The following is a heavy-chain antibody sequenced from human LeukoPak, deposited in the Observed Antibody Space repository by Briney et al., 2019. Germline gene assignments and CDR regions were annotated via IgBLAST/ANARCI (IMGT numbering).Heavy chain of an antibody. CDR3: ARLRAMAGHRGGFDF. D-gene: IGHD6-19*01. J-gene: IGHJ3*01. CDR2: VYYTGNT. V-gene: IGHV4-39*01. CDR1: GDSISYHNYY. Sequence: SETLSLTCAVSGDSISYHNYYWDWIRQPPGKGLEWIGTVYYTGNTYYNPSLKSRVAISVDTSKNQYSLQLTSMTAADTAVYYCARLRAMAGHRGGFDFWGRGTMVTVSS.